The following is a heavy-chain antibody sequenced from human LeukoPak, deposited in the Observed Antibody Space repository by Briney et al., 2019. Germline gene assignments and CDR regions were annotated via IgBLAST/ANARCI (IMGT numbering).Heavy chain of an antibody. V-gene: IGHV4-59*01. CDR2: MYYSGST. CDR3: ASLYSGRYDTGSFDYFNC. CDR1: GASLRGSG. D-gene: IGHD1-26*01. J-gene: IGHJ4*02. Sequence: SEPLTPPVRVLGASLRGSGSTGFAQPPEKGLEGRGYMYYSGSTNYNPSLTSRVTISVDTSKNQFSLKLSSVTAADTAVYYRASLYSGRYDTGSFDYFNCWGQGSLVTVSS.